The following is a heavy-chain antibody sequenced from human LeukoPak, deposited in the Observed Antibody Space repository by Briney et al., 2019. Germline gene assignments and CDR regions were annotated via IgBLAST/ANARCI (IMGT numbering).Heavy chain of an antibody. CDR2: INHSGST. Sequence: SETLSLTCAVYGGSFSGYYWSWIRQPPGKGLEWIGEINHSGSTNYNPSLKSRVTISVDTSKNQFSLKLSSVTAADTAVYYCARQIRWLRYWFDPWGQGTLVTVSS. CDR3: ARQIRWLRYWFDP. J-gene: IGHJ5*02. D-gene: IGHD5-12*01. CDR1: GGSFSGYY. V-gene: IGHV4-34*01.